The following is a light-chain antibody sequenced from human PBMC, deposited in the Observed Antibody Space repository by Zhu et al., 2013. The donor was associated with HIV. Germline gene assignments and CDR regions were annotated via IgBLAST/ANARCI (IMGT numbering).Light chain of an antibody. CDR2: EGS. V-gene: IGLV2-14*02. J-gene: IGLJ2*01. CDR3: SSYAGSNNVL. Sequence: QSALTQPASVSGSPGQSITISCTGTSSDVGSYNLVSWYQQHPGKAPKLIIYEGSKRPSGVSNRFSGSKSGNTASLTISGLQAEDEADYYCSSYAGSNNVLFGGGTKLTVL. CDR1: SSDVGSYNL.